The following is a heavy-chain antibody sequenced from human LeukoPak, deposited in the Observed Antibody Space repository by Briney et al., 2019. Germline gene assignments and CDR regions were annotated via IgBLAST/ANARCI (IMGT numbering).Heavy chain of an antibody. CDR1: AFTLSNYT. V-gene: IGHV3-30-3*01. J-gene: IGHJ4*02. Sequence: GGSLRLSCAASAFTLSNYTMHWVRQAPGKGLEWVAVISYDGSNKYYADSVKGRFTISRDNSKNTLYLQMNSRRGEDTAVYYCARIPRTWLRFPYFDYWGQGTLVTVSS. CDR2: ISYDGSNK. CDR3: ARIPRTWLRFPYFDY. D-gene: IGHD5-12*01.